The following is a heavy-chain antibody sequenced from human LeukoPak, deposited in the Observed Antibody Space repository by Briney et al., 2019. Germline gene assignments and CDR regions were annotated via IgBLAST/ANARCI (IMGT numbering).Heavy chain of an antibody. Sequence: SETLSLTCTVSGGSISSDDYYWSWIPQPPGKGLEWIGYIHYSGSTYYNKSLKSRVSMSVDTSKNQFSLKLSSVTAADTAVYYYAGRGAVVTPVSSAFEIWGQGTMVTVSS. CDR3: AGRGAVVTPVSSAFEI. J-gene: IGHJ3*02. V-gene: IGHV4-30-4*01. D-gene: IGHD4-23*01. CDR1: GGSISSDDYY. CDR2: IHYSGST.